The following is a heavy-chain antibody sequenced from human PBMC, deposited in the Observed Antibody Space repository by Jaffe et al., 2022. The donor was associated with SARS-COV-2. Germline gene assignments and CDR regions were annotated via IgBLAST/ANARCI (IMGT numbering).Heavy chain of an antibody. D-gene: IGHD6-13*01. CDR3: ARERRGGQLVLDY. CDR2: IKQDGSEK. Sequence: EVQLVESGGGLVQPGGSLRLSCAASGFTFSSYWMSWVRQAPGKGLEWVANIKQDGSEKYYVDSVKGRFTISRDNAKNSLYLQMNSLRAEDTAVYYCARERRGGQLVLDYWGQGTLVTVSS. V-gene: IGHV3-7*01. J-gene: IGHJ4*02. CDR1: GFTFSSYW.